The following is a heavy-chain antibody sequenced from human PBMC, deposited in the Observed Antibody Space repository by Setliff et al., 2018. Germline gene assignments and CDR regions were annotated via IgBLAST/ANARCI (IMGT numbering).Heavy chain of an antibody. J-gene: IGHJ4*02. D-gene: IGHD1-26*01. V-gene: IGHV4-4*07. CDR3: ARSPSSGAYWNPRPFYSDY. Sequence: KTSETLSLTCTVSGGSIRGFYWNWIRQPAGKGLEWIGHISPSGSTTYNPSVKSRVTISLDTSKNHFSLKLDSVTAADTALYYCARSPSSGAYWNPRPFYSDYWARGTLVTVSS. CDR2: ISPSGST. CDR1: GGSIRGFY.